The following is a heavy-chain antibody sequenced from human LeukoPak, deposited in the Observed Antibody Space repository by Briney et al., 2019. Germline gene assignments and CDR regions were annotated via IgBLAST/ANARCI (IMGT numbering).Heavy chain of an antibody. V-gene: IGHV3-72*01. CDR3: ANIILVY. Sequence: GGSLRSSCAASGFIFSDHDMDWVRQAPGKGLEWVGRIRTKDNSYTIEYDTSVKGRFTISRDDSENSLYLEMNSLKTEDTAVYYCANIILVYWGQGNLVTVSS. D-gene: IGHD3-3*01. CDR1: GFIFSDHD. CDR2: IRTKDNSYTI. J-gene: IGHJ4*02.